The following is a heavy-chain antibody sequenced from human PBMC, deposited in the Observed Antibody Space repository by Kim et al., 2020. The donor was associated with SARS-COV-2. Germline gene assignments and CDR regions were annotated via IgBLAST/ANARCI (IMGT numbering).Heavy chain of an antibody. Sequence: GGSLRLSCAASGFTFSSYGMHWVRQAPGKGLEWVAVISYDGSNKYYADSVKGRFTISRDNSKNTLYLQMNSLRAEDTAVYYCAKDLGGSFPRSYFDLWGRGTLVTVSS. CDR3: AKDLGGSFPRSYFDL. CDR1: GFTFSSYG. J-gene: IGHJ2*01. V-gene: IGHV3-30*18. D-gene: IGHD1-26*01. CDR2: ISYDGSNK.